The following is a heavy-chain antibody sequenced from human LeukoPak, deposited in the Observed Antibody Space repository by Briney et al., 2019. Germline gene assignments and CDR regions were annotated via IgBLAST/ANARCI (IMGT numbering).Heavy chain of an antibody. CDR2: IYYSGST. D-gene: IGHD3-16*01. CDR3: ARGGEELGRSWWFDA. Sequence: SETLSLTCTVSGGSISSYYWSWVRQPPGKGLEWIGYIYYSGSTNYNPSLKSRVTISVDTSKNQFSLKMSSLNAADTAVYYCARGGEELGRSWWFDAWGQGILVTVSS. J-gene: IGHJ5*02. CDR1: GGSISSYY. V-gene: IGHV4-59*01.